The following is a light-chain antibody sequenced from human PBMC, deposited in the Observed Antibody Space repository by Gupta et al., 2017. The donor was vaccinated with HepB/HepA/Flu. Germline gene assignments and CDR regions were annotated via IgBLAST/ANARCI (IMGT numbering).Light chain of an antibody. CDR2: RND. Sequence: QSVLTQPPSASGTPRQRVTIPCSGSSSNIGTNYVYWYRQLPGTAPKLLIFRNDQRPSGVPDRFSGSKSGTSASLAISGRRSEDEADYYCAAWDDSLSGPDFGGGTKLTVL. CDR3: AAWDDSLSGPD. J-gene: IGLJ2*01. V-gene: IGLV1-47*01. CDR1: SSNIGTNY.